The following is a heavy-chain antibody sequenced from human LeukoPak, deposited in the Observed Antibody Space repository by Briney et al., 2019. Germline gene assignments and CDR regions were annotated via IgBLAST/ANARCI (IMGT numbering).Heavy chain of an antibody. CDR2: ISGSGGTT. V-gene: IGHV3-23*01. Sequence: GGSLRLSCAASGFTLRSYEMSWVRQAPGKGLEWVSGISGSGGTTYYADSVRGRFTISRDNSKNTLYLQMNSLRAEDTAVYYCAKEYSGYDFDYWGQGTLVTVSS. CDR3: AKEYSGYDFDY. CDR1: GFTLRSYE. J-gene: IGHJ4*02. D-gene: IGHD5-12*01.